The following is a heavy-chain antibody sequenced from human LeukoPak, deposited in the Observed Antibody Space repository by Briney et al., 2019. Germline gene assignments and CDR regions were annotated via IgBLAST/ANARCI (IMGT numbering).Heavy chain of an antibody. CDR3: ATSPTIGRRSYYFDY. CDR2: IYSSGST. J-gene: IGHJ4*02. D-gene: IGHD3-16*01. V-gene: IGHV4-39*01. CDR1: GVSISSSSYY. Sequence: PSETLSLTCNVSGVSISSSSYYWGWIRQPPGKGLEWIGSIYSSGSTYYNSSLKSRVTISIDTSKNQVSLKMSSVTAADTAVYYCATSPTIGRRSYYFDYWGQGTLVTVSS.